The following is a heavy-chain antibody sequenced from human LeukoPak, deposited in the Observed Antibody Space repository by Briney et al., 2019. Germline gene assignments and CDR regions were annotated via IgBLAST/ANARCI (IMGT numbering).Heavy chain of an antibody. CDR3: AKGLRYFDWLSDFDY. D-gene: IGHD3-9*01. Sequence: GGSLRLSCAASGFTFSSYGMHWVRQAPGKGLEWVAVISYDGSNKYYADSVKGRFTISRDNSKNTLYLQMNSLRAEDTAVYYCAKGLRYFDWLSDFDYWGQGTLVTVSS. J-gene: IGHJ4*02. V-gene: IGHV3-30*18. CDR1: GFTFSSYG. CDR2: ISYDGSNK.